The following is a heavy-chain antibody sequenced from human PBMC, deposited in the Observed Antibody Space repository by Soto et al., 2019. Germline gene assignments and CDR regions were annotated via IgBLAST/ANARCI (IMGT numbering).Heavy chain of an antibody. D-gene: IGHD3-10*01. J-gene: IGHJ6*02. CDR2: IIPIFATA. CDR3: AIGHDDGSGSYVYGMDV. Sequence: SVKVSCKASGGTFSSYAISWVRQAPGQGLEWMGGIIPIFATANYAQKFQGRVTITADESTSTAYMELSSLRSEDTAVYYCAIGHDDGSGSYVYGMDVWGQGTTVTVSS. V-gene: IGHV1-69*13. CDR1: GGTFSSYA.